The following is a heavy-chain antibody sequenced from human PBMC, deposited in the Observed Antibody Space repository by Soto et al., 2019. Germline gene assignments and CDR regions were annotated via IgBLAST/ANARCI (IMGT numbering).Heavy chain of an antibody. D-gene: IGHD5-18*01. V-gene: IGHV4-31*03. J-gene: IGHJ4*02. CDR2: IYYSGST. CDR3: ARDNMVTGSFDY. CDR1: GGSISSGGYY. Sequence: PSETLSLTCTVSGGSISSGGYYWSWIRQHPGKGLEWIGYIYYSGSTYYNPSLKSRVTISVDTSKNQFSLKLSSVTAADMAVYYCARDNMVTGSFDYWGQGTLVTVSS.